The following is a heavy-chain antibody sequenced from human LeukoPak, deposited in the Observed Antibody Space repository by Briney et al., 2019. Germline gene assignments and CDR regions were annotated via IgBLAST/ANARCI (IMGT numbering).Heavy chain of an antibody. CDR3: AKDGGNQWLVSAEYFQH. V-gene: IGHV3-23*01. D-gene: IGHD6-19*01. Sequence: GGSLRLSCAASGFTFSSYAMSWVRQAPGKGLEWVSAISGSGGSTYYADSVKGRFTISRDNSKNTLYLQMNSLRAEDTAVYYCAKDGGNQWLVSAEYFQHWGQGTLVTVSS. CDR1: GFTFSSYA. J-gene: IGHJ1*01. CDR2: ISGSGGST.